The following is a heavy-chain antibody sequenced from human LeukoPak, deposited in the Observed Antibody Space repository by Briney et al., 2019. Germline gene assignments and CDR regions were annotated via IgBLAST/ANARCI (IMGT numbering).Heavy chain of an antibody. CDR3: ARPPGIAAAWFDP. CDR1: GGSISSGSYY. J-gene: IGHJ5*02. Sequence: SETLSLTCTVSGGSISSGSYYWNWIRQPAGKGLEWIGRIYNSGHINYNPSLKSRVTISVDTSKDQFSLKLTSVTAADTAVYYCARPPGIAAAWFDPWGQGTLVTVSS. V-gene: IGHV4-61*02. D-gene: IGHD6-13*01. CDR2: IYNSGHI.